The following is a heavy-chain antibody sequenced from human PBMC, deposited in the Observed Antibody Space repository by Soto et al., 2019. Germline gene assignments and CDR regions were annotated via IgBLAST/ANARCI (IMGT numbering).Heavy chain of an antibody. CDR1: GFTFSNYA. D-gene: IGHD6-13*01. V-gene: IGHV3-23*01. CDR3: AKEMYSSSWTNNSAFDI. Sequence: EVQLLESGGGLVQPGGSLRLSCAASGFTFSNYAMSWVRQAPGKGLEWVSAISGSGGSRYYADSAKGRFTISRDNPKNRLYQQMNSLRAEDTAVYYCAKEMYSSSWTNNSAFDIWGQGTMVAVCS. CDR2: ISGSGGSR. J-gene: IGHJ3*02.